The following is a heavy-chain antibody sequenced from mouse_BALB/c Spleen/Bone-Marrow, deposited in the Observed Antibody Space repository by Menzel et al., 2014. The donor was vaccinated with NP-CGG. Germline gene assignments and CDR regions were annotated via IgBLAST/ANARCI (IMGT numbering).Heavy chain of an antibody. CDR2: ISGGGSYT. Sequence: EVKVVESGGGLVKPGGSLKLSCAASGFTFSSYGMSWVRQTPEKRLEWVATISGGGSYTYYPDSVKGRFTISRDNAKNNLYLQMSSLRSEDTALYYCARQNGNYGYYYAMDYWGQGTSVTVSS. J-gene: IGHJ4*01. CDR1: GFTFSSYG. V-gene: IGHV5-9-2*01. D-gene: IGHD2-1*01. CDR3: ARQNGNYGYYYAMDY.